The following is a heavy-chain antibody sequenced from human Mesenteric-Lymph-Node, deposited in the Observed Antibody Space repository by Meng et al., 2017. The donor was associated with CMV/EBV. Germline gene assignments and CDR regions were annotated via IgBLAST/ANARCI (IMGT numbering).Heavy chain of an antibody. V-gene: IGHV4-4*02. Sequence: QRPLPASGPGLVNPSGTLSLTCAVSGGSISRSNWWSWVRQPPGKGLEWIGEIYHSGSTNYNPSLKSRVTISVDKSKNQFSLKLSSVTAADTAVYYCARASVVVTATPFDYWGQGTLVTVSS. CDR3: ARASVVVTATPFDY. CDR2: IYHSGST. J-gene: IGHJ4*02. D-gene: IGHD2-21*02. CDR1: GGSISRSNW.